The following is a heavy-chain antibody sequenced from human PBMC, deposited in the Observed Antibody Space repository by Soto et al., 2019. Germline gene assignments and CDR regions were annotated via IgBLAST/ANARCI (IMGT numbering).Heavy chain of an antibody. CDR1: GGTFSSYT. Sequence: QVQLVQSGAEVKKPGSSVKVSCKASGGTFSSYTISWVRQAPGQGLEWMGRIIPILGIANYAQKFQGRVTITADKSTTTAYMELSSLRSEDTAVYYCARSSVAEDWYFDLWGRGTLVTVSS. CDR2: IIPILGIA. CDR3: ARSSVAEDWYFDL. V-gene: IGHV1-69*02. J-gene: IGHJ2*01. D-gene: IGHD6-19*01.